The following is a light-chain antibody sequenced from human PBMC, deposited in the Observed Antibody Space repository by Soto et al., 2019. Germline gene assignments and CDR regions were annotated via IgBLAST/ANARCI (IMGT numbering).Light chain of an antibody. J-gene: IGKJ1*01. Sequence: DIQMTQSPSTLSASVGDRVTITCRASESIRNWLVWYQQKPGNAPKLLIYKASSLEFGVPSRFSGSGSGTEFTLTISSLQPDDFATYYCQQCYTYSWTFGQGTKVEI. CDR3: QQCYTYSWT. CDR2: KAS. V-gene: IGKV1-5*03. CDR1: ESIRNW.